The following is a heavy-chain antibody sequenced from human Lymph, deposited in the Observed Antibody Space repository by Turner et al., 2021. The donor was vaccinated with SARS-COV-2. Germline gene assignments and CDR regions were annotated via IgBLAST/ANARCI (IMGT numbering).Heavy chain of an antibody. CDR1: GGTFSSHV. CDR2: IIPMFGTA. V-gene: IGHV1-69*01. J-gene: IGHJ6*02. Sequence: QVQLVQSGTEVKKPGYSVKVSCKASGGTFSSHVISWVRQAPGQGLEWMGGIIPMFGTANYAQKFQGRVTITADESTSTAYMELSSLRSDDTAVYYCARVGSSVVPYYYYGMDVWGQGTTVTVSS. CDR3: ARVGSSVVPYYYYGMDV. D-gene: IGHD3-22*01.